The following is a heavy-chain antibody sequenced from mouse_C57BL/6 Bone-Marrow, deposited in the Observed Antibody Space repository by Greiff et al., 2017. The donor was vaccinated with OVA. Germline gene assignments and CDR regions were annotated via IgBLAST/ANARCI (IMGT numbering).Heavy chain of an antibody. V-gene: IGHV5-6*01. J-gene: IGHJ2*01. Sequence: EVKLVESGGDLVKPGGSLKLSCAASGFTFSSYGMSWVRQTPDKRLEWVATISSGGSYTYYPDSVKGRFTISRDNAKNTLYLQMSSLKSEDTAMYYCARQRGLRRFDDWGQGTTLTVSS. CDR1: GFTFSSYG. CDR3: ARQRGLRRFDD. CDR2: ISSGGSYT. D-gene: IGHD2-4*01.